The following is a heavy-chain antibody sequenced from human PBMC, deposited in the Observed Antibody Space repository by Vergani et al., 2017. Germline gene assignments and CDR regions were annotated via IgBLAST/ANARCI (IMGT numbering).Heavy chain of an antibody. CDR1: GGTFSSYA. V-gene: IGHV1-69*01. D-gene: IGHD4-23*01. CDR3: ARDAVVTPGYYYYYYMDV. Sequence: QVQLVQSGAEVKKSGSSVKVSCKASGGTFSSYAISWVRQAPGQGLEWMGGIIPIFGTANYAQKFQGRVTITADESTSTAYMELSSLRSEDTAVYYCARDAVVTPGYYYYYYMDVWGKGTTVTVSS. J-gene: IGHJ6*03. CDR2: IIPIFGTA.